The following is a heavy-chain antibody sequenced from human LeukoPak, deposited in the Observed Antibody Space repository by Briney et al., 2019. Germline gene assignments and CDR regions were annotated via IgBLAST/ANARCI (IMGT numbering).Heavy chain of an antibody. V-gene: IGHV3-48*04. CDR2: ISSSGSTI. CDR1: GFIFSRYS. J-gene: IGHJ4*02. CDR3: ARVRYFDWLGPFDY. D-gene: IGHD3-9*01. Sequence: GGSLRLSCAASGFIFSRYSMNWVRQAPGKGLEWVSYISSSGSTIYYGASVKGRFTISRDNAKKSLYLPMNSLRAEDTAVYYCARVRYFDWLGPFDYWGQGTLVTVSS.